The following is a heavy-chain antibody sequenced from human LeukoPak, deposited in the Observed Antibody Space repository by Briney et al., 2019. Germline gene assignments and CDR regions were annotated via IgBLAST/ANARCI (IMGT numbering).Heavy chain of an antibody. V-gene: IGHV5-51*01. CDR3: ARHRQGYCSGGSCYGSYYFDF. CDR2: IYPGDSDT. J-gene: IGHJ4*02. D-gene: IGHD2-15*01. CDR1: GYSFTTYW. Sequence: GESLKISCKGSGYSFTTYWIGWMRQMPGKGLEWMGIIYPGDSDTRYSPSFQGQVTISADKSISTAYLQWSSLKASDTAMYYCARHRQGYCSGGSCYGSYYFDFWGQGTLVTVSS.